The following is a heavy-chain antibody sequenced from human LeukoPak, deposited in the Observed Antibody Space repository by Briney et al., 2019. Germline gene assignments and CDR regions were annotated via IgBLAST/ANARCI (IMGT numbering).Heavy chain of an antibody. D-gene: IGHD3-22*01. Sequence: GESLKISCKGSGYSFTSYWIGWVRHMPGKGLEWLGIIYSGDSDTRYSPSFQGQVTISADKSISTAYLQWSSLKASDTAMYYCARHHHYDSSGYFDYWGQGTLVTVSS. CDR2: IYSGDSDT. CDR1: GYSFTSYW. V-gene: IGHV5-51*01. CDR3: ARHHHYDSSGYFDY. J-gene: IGHJ4*02.